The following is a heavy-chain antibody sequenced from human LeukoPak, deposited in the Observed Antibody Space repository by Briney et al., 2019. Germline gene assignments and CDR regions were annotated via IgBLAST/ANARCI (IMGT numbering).Heavy chain of an antibody. J-gene: IGHJ4*02. CDR2: ISSSSTTI. CDR3: SGYPPY. D-gene: IGHD3-22*01. Sequence: GGSLRLSCAASGFTFSRYSMNWVRQAPGKGLEWVSYISSSSTTIHYADSVKGRFTISRDNAKNSVYLQMNSLRAEDTAVYDGSGYPPYWGQGTLVTVSS. CDR1: GFTFSRYS. V-gene: IGHV3-48*01.